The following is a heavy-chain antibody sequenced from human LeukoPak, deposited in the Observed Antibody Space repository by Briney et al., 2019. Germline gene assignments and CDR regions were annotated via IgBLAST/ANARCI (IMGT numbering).Heavy chain of an antibody. CDR1: GGSIINYY. CDR2: IYITGST. Sequence: ASETLSLTCTVSGGSIINYYWSWIRQSAGTGLEWVGRIYITGSTNYNPSLQSRLSMSVDTSKNQFSLKLSSVTAADTAVYYCARHPSRKYSSGPYYYMDVWGKGTTVTVSS. J-gene: IGHJ6*03. D-gene: IGHD6-19*01. CDR3: ARHPSRKYSSGPYYYMDV. V-gene: IGHV4-4*07.